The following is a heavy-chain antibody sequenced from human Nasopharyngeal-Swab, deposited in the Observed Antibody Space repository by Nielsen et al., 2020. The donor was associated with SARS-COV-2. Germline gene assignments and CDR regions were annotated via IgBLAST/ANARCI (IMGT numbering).Heavy chain of an antibody. CDR3: ARLGIRSYYFDY. CDR2: IYPGDSDT. J-gene: IGHJ4*02. D-gene: IGHD3-16*01. Sequence: VRQRPGKGLEWMAIIYPGDSDTRYSPSFQGQVTISADKSISTAYLQWSSLKASDTAMYYCARLGIRSYYFDYWGQGTLVTVSS. V-gene: IGHV5-51*01.